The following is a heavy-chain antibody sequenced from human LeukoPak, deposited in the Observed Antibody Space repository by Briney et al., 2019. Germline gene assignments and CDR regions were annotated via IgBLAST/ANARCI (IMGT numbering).Heavy chain of an antibody. CDR1: GGSISGYY. D-gene: IGHD2-15*01. J-gene: IGHJ3*02. CDR2: IYYSGST. V-gene: IGHV4-59*01. Sequence: PSETLPLTCTVSGGSISGYYWTWIRQPPGKGLEWIGYIYYSGSTNHNPSLKSRITISVDTSKSQFSLKLTSVTAADTAIYYCARSPRGYCSGGSCYGDAFDIWGQGTMVTVSS. CDR3: ARSPRGYCSGGSCYGDAFDI.